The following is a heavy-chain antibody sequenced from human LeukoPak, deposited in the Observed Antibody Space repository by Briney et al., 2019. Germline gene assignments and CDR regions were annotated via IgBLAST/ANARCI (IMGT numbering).Heavy chain of an antibody. CDR2: ISGSGGNT. Sequence: GGSLRLSCAASGFTFSSYAMSWVRQAPGKGLEWVSAISGSGGNTYYADSVKGRFTISRDNSKNTLYLQMNSLRAEDTAVYYCANGGFAYYYDSSAQGLDYWGQGTLVTVSS. V-gene: IGHV3-23*01. D-gene: IGHD3-22*01. J-gene: IGHJ4*02. CDR3: ANGGFAYYYDSSAQGLDY. CDR1: GFTFSSYA.